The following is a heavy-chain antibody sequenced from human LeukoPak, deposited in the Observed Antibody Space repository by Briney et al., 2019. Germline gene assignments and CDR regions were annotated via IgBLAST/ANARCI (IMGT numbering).Heavy chain of an antibody. CDR3: ARDGWGGYLDT. V-gene: IGHV3-7*01. Sequence: GGSLRLSCAASRFTFSSYAMSWVRQTPGKGLEWVTNINQDGGGKYYVDSVNGRFTISRDNAKNSLYLQLNSLRAEDTAVYYCARDGWGGYLDTWGQGTLVTVSS. J-gene: IGHJ4*02. CDR2: INQDGGGK. CDR1: RFTFSSYA. D-gene: IGHD3-16*01.